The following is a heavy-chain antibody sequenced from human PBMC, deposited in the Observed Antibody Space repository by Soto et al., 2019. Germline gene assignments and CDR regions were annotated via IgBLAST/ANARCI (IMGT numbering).Heavy chain of an antibody. J-gene: IGHJ4*02. CDR3: AKEDSGDIVVVVGPVDY. CDR1: GFTFSSYA. Sequence: GGSLRLSCAASGFTFSSYAMSWVRQAPGKGLEWVSAISGSGGSTYYADSVKGRLTISRDNSKNTLYLQMNSLRAEDTAVYYCAKEDSGDIVVVVGPVDYWGQGTLVTVSS. CDR2: ISGSGGST. D-gene: IGHD2-15*01. V-gene: IGHV3-23*01.